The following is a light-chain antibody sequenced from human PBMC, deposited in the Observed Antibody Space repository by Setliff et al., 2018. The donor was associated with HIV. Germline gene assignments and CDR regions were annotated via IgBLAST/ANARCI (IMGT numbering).Light chain of an antibody. J-gene: IGLJ2*01. CDR3: SSYTGTYSFL. CDR2: DVS. CDR1: SSDVGGYDF. Sequence: QSVLTQPASVSGSPGQSITISCIGTSSDVGGYDFVSWYQQRPGKAPKLIIYDVSKRPSGVPDRFSGSTSANTASLTISGLQPEDEADYYCSSYTGTYSFLFGGGTKVTVL. V-gene: IGLV2-11*01.